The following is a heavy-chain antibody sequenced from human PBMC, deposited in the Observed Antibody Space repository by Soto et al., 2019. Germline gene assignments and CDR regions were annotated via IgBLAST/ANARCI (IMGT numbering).Heavy chain of an antibody. CDR3: ARDKMIYGFGLGTFDY. CDR2: ISGYNGKT. V-gene: IGHV1-18*04. D-gene: IGHD3-10*01. Sequence: GASVKVSCKASGYTFTSFGVSWLRQAPGQGTEWLGWISGYNGKTKYAKKIQGRVTLTRDTSTTTAHMELRSLRSDDTAVYYCARDKMIYGFGLGTFDYWGQGTVVTVSS. CDR1: GYTFTSFG. J-gene: IGHJ4*02.